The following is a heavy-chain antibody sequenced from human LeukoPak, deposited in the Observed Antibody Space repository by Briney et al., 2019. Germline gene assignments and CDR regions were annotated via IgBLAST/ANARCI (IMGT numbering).Heavy chain of an antibody. J-gene: IGHJ4*02. CDR1: GGSISSSSYY. D-gene: IGHD4-11*01. CDR3: AREDNYAADY. CDR2: IYYSGST. Sequence: PSETPSLTCTVSGGSISSSSYYWGWIRQPPGKGLEGIGSIYYSGSTYYNPSLKSRVTISVDTYKNQLSLKLSSVTAADTAVYYCAREDNYAADYWGQGTLVTVSS. V-gene: IGHV4-39*07.